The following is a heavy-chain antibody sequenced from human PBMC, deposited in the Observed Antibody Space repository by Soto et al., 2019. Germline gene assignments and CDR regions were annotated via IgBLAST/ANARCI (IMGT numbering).Heavy chain of an antibody. CDR2: IVGLSGGT. J-gene: IGHJ6*02. CDR3: AKVSILTESYHYYAIDV. Sequence: EVQLLESGGGSVQPGGALRLSCAASGFTFSTYAMSWVRQAPGKGLEWVSGIVGLSGGTDYADSVKGRLTISRDNSNNTLYLKINSLRAEDTAVYFCAKVSILTESYHYYAIDVWGQGTTVAVSS. CDR1: GFTFSTYA. V-gene: IGHV3-23*01. D-gene: IGHD3-9*01.